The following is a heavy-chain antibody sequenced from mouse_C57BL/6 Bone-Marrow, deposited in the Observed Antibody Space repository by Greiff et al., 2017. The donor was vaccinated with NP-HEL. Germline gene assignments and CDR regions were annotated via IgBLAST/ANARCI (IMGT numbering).Heavy chain of an antibody. CDR2: IWRGGST. D-gene: IGHD2-5*01. Sequence: VQLQQSGPGLVQPSQSLSITCTVSGFSLTSYGVHWVRQSPGKGLEWLGVIWRGGSTDYNAAVMSRLSITKDNSKSQVFFKMNSLQADDTAIYYCAGGTYYSNHWYFDVWGTGTTVTVSS. CDR1: GFSLTSYG. CDR3: AGGTYYSNHWYFDV. V-gene: IGHV2-5*01. J-gene: IGHJ1*03.